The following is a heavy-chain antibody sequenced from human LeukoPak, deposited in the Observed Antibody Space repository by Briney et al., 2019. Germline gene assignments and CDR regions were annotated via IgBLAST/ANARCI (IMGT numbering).Heavy chain of an antibody. CDR3: ARWKSLKGTFDY. Sequence: SCKASGFTFSNYAMNWVRQAPGKGLEWVAVISYDGNKKYYADSVKGRFTISRDNSKNTLYLQMNSLRAEDTAVYYCARWKSLKGTFDYWGQGTLVTVSS. D-gene: IGHD1-7*01. CDR2: ISYDGNKK. CDR1: GFTFSNYA. J-gene: IGHJ4*02. V-gene: IGHV3-30*04.